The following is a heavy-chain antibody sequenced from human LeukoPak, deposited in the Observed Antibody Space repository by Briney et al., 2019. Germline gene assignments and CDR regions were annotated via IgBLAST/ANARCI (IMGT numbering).Heavy chain of an antibody. D-gene: IGHD2-15*01. J-gene: IGHJ4*02. CDR2: IKQDGSDK. CDR1: GFIFSNYW. Sequence: SGGSLRLSCIASGFIFSNYWMSWVRQAPGKGLEWVANIKQDGSDKNYIDSVKGRFSISRDNAKSSLNLQMHNLRAEDTAVYYCATTQTFDYWGQGTLVTVSS. V-gene: IGHV3-7*03. CDR3: ATTQTFDY.